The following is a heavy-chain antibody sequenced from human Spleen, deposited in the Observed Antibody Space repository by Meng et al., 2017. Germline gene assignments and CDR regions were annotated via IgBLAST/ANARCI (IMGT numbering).Heavy chain of an antibody. J-gene: IGHJ4*02. CDR1: GGTFSSYA. D-gene: IGHD4-23*01. CDR3: ARDLDYGGNSY. Sequence: VQWVHVGAEVKKPGSAVKVTCKASGGTFSSYAISWVRQAPGQGLEWMGGIIPIFGTANYAQKFQGRVTITADKSTSTAYMELSSLRSEDTAVYYCARDLDYGGNSYWGQGTLVTVSS. V-gene: IGHV1-69*06. CDR2: IIPIFGTA.